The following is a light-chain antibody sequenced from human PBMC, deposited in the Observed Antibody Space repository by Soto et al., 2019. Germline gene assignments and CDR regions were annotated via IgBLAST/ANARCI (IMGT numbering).Light chain of an antibody. Sequence: SVVTQPASVPPPPGQSLTISGTGTSIDIAPYNYVSWYQQHPGKAPKLIIYEVSYRPSGISNRFSGSKSGNTASLTISGLQAEDEADYYCSSYTSSTNYVFGTGTKVTVL. V-gene: IGLV2-14*01. CDR2: EVS. CDR3: SSYTSSTNYV. CDR1: SIDIAPYNY. J-gene: IGLJ1*01.